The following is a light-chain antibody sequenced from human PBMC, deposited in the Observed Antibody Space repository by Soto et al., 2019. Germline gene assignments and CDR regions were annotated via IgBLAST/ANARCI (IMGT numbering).Light chain of an antibody. CDR2: RAS. CDR3: QQRYNWPIT. CDR1: QSVSSNY. J-gene: IGKJ5*01. Sequence: DIVLTQSPGTLSLSPGERATPSCRASQSVSSNYLAWYQQKPGHTPKVLIYRASTRATGIPARFSGSGSGTDFTLTISSLEPEDFSVYYCQQRYNWPITFGQGTRLEIK. V-gene: IGKV3D-20*02.